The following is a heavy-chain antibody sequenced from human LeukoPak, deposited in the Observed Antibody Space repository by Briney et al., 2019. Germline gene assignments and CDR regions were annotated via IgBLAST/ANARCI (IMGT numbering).Heavy chain of an antibody. Sequence: ASVKVSRKASGYTFTSYGISWVRQAPGQGLEWMGWISAYNGNTNYAQKLQGRVTMTTDTSTSTAYMELRSLRSDDTAVYYCARSSMAYSSGWYDYWGQGTLVTVSS. CDR1: GYTFTSYG. V-gene: IGHV1-18*01. CDR3: ARSSMAYSSGWYDY. J-gene: IGHJ4*02. D-gene: IGHD6-19*01. CDR2: ISAYNGNT.